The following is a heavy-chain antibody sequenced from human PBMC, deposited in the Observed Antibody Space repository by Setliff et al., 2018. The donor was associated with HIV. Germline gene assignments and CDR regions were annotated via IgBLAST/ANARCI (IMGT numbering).Heavy chain of an antibody. CDR1: GYTFTRYA. D-gene: IGHD3-9*01. CDR2: INADNGNT. CDR3: ARDRDSLLIGYTPNNWFDP. J-gene: IGHJ5*02. V-gene: IGHV1-3*01. Sequence: ASVKVSCKASGYTFTRYAIHWLRLAPGQSLEWMGWINADNGNTKYSQKFHDRVTITRDSSASTVFMELSSLRSEDTAVYYCARDRDSLLIGYTPNNWFDPWGQGTLVTVSS.